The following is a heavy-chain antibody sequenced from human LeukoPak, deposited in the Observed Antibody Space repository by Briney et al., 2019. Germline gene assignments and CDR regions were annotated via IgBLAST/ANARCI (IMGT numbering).Heavy chain of an antibody. J-gene: IGHJ4*02. CDR3: ARLVYSGSYYVDY. Sequence: SQTLSLTCTVAGGSISSSSYYWGWIRQPPGKGLERIGRMYDSGSTYYNPSLKRRVTISVDTSKNQFSLKLSSVTAADTAVYYCARLVYSGSYYVDYWGQGTLVTVSS. CDR1: GGSISSSSYY. V-gene: IGHV4-39*01. D-gene: IGHD1-26*01. CDR2: MYDSGST.